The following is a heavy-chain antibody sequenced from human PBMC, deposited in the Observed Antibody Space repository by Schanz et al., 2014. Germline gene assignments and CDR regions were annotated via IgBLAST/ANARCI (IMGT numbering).Heavy chain of an antibody. Sequence: EVQLVESGGGLVQPGGSLRLSCAASGFTFSSYAMSWVRQAPGKGLEWVSYISGTTTYTNYAGSVKGRFSISRDYSKNTLYLQMSSLRAEDTAIYYCAKLSSSGRLAGYFDYWGQGALVTVSS. CDR3: AKLSSSGRLAGYFDY. CDR2: ISGTTTYT. CDR1: GFTFSSYA. D-gene: IGHD6-19*01. V-gene: IGHV3-23*04. J-gene: IGHJ4*02.